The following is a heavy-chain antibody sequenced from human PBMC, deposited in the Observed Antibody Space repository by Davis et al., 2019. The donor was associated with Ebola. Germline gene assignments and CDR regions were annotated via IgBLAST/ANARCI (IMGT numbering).Heavy chain of an antibody. CDR1: GFTFSSYG. V-gene: IGHV3-30*18. CDR3: AKRIVAVLTP. D-gene: IGHD2-15*01. CDR2: ISYDGSNK. Sequence: PGGSLRLSCAASGFTFSSYGMHWVRQAPGKGLEWVAVISYDGSNKYYADSVKGRFTISRDNSKNTLYLQMNSLRAEDTAVYYCAKRIVAVLTPWGQGTLVTVSS. J-gene: IGHJ5*02.